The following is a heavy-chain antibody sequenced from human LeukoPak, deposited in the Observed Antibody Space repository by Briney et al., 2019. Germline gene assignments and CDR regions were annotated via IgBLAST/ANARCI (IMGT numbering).Heavy chain of an antibody. Sequence: SEALSLTSIVSRGSLCSYYWSSIRQPPGKGVEWMGYIYYSGSTNYTPSLKSRVTMSVDTSKHQFSLKLRSVTAADTAVYYCTGLSPSSSWVDYWGQGTLVTVSS. CDR1: RGSLCSYY. D-gene: IGHD6-13*01. CDR3: TGLSPSSSWVDY. CDR2: IYYSGST. J-gene: IGHJ4*02. V-gene: IGHV4-59*08.